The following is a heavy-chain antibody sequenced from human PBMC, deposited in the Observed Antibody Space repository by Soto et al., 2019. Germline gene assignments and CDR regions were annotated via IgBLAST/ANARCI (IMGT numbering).Heavy chain of an antibody. Sequence: ASVKVSCKASGYTFTGYYMHWVRQAPGQGLEWMGWINPNSGGTNYAQKFQGRVTMTRDTSISTAYMELSRLRSDDTAVYYCARNLVGATRSYYYGMDVWGQGTTVTVSS. CDR1: GYTFTGYY. V-gene: IGHV1-2*02. CDR2: INPNSGGT. J-gene: IGHJ6*02. D-gene: IGHD1-26*01. CDR3: ARNLVGATRSYYYGMDV.